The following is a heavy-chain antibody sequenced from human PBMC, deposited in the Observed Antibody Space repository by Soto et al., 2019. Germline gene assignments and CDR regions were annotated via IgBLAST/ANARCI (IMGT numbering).Heavy chain of an antibody. Sequence: QVQLVQSGAEEKKPGASVKVSCKASGYTFTSYAMHWVRQAPGQRLEWMGWINAGNGNTKYSQKFQGRVTITRATSASTAYMDLSSLRSEDTAVYYCARDPDYGDYGTSPADDYWGQGTLVTVSS. J-gene: IGHJ4*02. D-gene: IGHD4-17*01. V-gene: IGHV1-3*05. CDR2: INAGNGNT. CDR1: GYTFTSYA. CDR3: ARDPDYGDYGTSPADDY.